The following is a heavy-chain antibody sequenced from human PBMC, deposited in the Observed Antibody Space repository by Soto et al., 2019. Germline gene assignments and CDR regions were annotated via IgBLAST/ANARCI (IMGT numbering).Heavy chain of an antibody. J-gene: IGHJ4*02. CDR1: GGSVSSRSYY. CDR3: ATLRFLETFDY. D-gene: IGHD3-3*01. Sequence: PSETLSLSYPVSGGSVSSRSYYGRWIRQPPGKGLEWIGYIYYSGSTNYNPSLKSRVTISVDTSKNQFSLKLSSVTAADTAVYYCATLRFLETFDYWGQGTLVTVSS. V-gene: IGHV4-61*01. CDR2: IYYSGST.